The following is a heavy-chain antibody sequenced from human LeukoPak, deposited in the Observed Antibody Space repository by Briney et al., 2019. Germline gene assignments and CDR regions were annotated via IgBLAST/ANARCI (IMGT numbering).Heavy chain of an antibody. J-gene: IGHJ4*02. CDR3: VHGGNPVSGFDY. Sequence: GASVKVSCKASGYTFTSCDINWVRQATGQGLEWMGWMNPNSGNTGYAQKFQGRVTMTRNTSISTAYMELSSLRSEDTAVYYCVHGGNPVSGFDYWGQGTLVTVSS. CDR1: GYTFTSCD. CDR2: MNPNSGNT. V-gene: IGHV1-8*01. D-gene: IGHD4-23*01.